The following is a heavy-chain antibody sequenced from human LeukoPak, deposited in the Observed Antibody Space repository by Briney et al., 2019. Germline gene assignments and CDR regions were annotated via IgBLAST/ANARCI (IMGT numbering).Heavy chain of an antibody. J-gene: IGHJ1*01. CDR2: INPSGGST. V-gene: IGHV1-46*01. CDR1: GYTFTSYY. D-gene: IGHD4-17*01. Sequence: ASVKVSCKASGYTFTSYYMHWVRQAPGHGLEWMGTINPSGGSTSYAQKFQGRVTMTRDTSTSTVYMELSSLRSEDTAVYYCARDYGDLDFQHWGQGTLVTVSS. CDR3: ARDYGDLDFQH.